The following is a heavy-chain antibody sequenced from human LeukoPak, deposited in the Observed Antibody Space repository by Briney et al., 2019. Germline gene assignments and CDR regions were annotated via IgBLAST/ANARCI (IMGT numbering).Heavy chain of an antibody. D-gene: IGHD3-10*01. Sequence: GSVKVSCKVSGYTLTELSMHWVRQAPGKGLEWMGGFDPEDGETIYAQKFQGRVTMTEDTSTDTAYMELSSLRSEDTAVYYCATGGVLWFGESPNYFDYWGQGTLVTVSS. CDR1: GYTLTELS. V-gene: IGHV1-24*01. J-gene: IGHJ4*02. CDR3: ATGGVLWFGESPNYFDY. CDR2: FDPEDGET.